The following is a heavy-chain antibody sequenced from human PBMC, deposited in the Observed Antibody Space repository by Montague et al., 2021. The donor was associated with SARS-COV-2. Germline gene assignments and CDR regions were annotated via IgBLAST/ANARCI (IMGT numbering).Heavy chain of an antibody. CDR2: VYFTGST. D-gene: IGHD3-10*01. Sequence: SETLSLTCSVSGSYINEYYWSWIRQSPGKRLEWIGYVYFTGSTDYNPSLKSRVTISVDTSKNQFSLQLASVTAADTAVYYCARHRGFGDLWALDYWGQGTLVAVSS. CDR1: GSYINEYY. V-gene: IGHV4-59*08. CDR3: ARHRGFGDLWALDY. J-gene: IGHJ4*02.